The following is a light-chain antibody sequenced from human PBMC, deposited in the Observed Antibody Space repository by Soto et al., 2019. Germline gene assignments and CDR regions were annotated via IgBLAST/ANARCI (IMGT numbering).Light chain of an antibody. Sequence: GDRVTITCRASQGISNYLAWYQQKPGKAPKLLIYDASTLQSGVPPRFSGSGSGTEFTLTISSLLPEDFATYYCQQLKSFPFTFGQGTRLEIK. CDR2: DAS. CDR1: QGISNY. V-gene: IGKV1-9*01. J-gene: IGKJ5*01. CDR3: QQLKSFPFT.